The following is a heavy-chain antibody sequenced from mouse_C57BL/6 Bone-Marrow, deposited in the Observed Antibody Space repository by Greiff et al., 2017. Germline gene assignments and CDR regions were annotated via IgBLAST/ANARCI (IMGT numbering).Heavy chain of an antibody. CDR1: GFTFSSYG. J-gene: IGHJ2*01. CDR2: ISSGGSYT. Sequence: DVHLVESGGDLVKPGGSLKLSCAASGFTFSSYGMSWVRQTPDKRLEWVANISSGGSYTYYPDSVKGRFTISRDNAKNTLYLQMSSLKSEDTAMYYCARRGITAYFDYWGQGTTLTVSS. D-gene: IGHD2-4*01. CDR3: ARRGITAYFDY. V-gene: IGHV5-6*01.